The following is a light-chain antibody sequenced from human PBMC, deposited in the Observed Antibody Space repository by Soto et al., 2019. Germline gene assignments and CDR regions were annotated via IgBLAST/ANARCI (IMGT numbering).Light chain of an antibody. Sequence: DIVMTQSPDSLAVSLGERATINCKSSQSVLYSSNNKNYLAWYQQKPVQPPKLLLDWASTREPGVPDRFSGSGSGSDFTHTISTLQAEDVAGYYCQQYYSTPRTFGGGTKVENK. CDR1: QSVLYSSNNKNY. CDR3: QQYYSTPRT. J-gene: IGKJ4*01. CDR2: WAS. V-gene: IGKV4-1*01.